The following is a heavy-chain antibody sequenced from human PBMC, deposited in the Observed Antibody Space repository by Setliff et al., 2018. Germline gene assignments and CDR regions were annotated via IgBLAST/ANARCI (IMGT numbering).Heavy chain of an antibody. Sequence: SVKVSCKAFGGTFSNSAINWVRQAPGQGLEWMGGIIPIRGAADYAQKFQGKVIITADGSTSTAYMELTSLRSDDAAVYYCARGPSGWSSATSRYYFFMDVWGKGTTVTV. D-gene: IGHD6-19*01. CDR1: GGTFSNSA. V-gene: IGHV1-69*13. CDR3: ARGPSGWSSATSRYYFFMDV. CDR2: IIPIRGAA. J-gene: IGHJ6*03.